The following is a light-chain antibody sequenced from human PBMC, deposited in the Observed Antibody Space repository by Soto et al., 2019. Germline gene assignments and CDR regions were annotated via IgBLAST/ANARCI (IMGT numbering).Light chain of an antibody. CDR1: SSDVGGYYY. Sequence: SVLAQPASVSGSPGQSITISCTGTSSDVGGYYYVSWYQHHPGKAPKLMIYEVSYRPSGVSNRFSGSKSGNTASLTISGLQAEDEADYYCSSYTSTSIPYVFGTGTKVTVL. V-gene: IGLV2-14*01. CDR2: EVS. J-gene: IGLJ1*01. CDR3: SSYTSTSIPYV.